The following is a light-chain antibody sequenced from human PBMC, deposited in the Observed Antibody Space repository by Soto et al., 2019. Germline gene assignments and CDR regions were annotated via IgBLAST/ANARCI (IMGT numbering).Light chain of an antibody. CDR3: QQSYSTLLST. Sequence: DIQMTQSPSTLSASVGDRVAITCRASQSISSYLNWYQQKPGKAPKLLIYAASSLQSGVPSRFSGSGSGTDFTLTISSLQPEDFATYYCQQSYSTLLSTFVQGTKLEIK. CDR1: QSISSY. V-gene: IGKV1-39*01. J-gene: IGKJ2*01. CDR2: AAS.